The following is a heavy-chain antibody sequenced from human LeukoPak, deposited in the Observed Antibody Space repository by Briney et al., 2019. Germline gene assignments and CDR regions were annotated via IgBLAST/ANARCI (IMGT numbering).Heavy chain of an antibody. D-gene: IGHD6-13*01. V-gene: IGHV3-30*18. CDR2: ISYDGSNK. CDR3: AKDQVAAAVKYYYGMDV. J-gene: IGHJ6*02. Sequence: GGSLRLSCAASGFTFRSYGMHWVRQAPGKGLEGVAVISYDGSNKYYADSVKGRFTISRDNSKNTLYLQMNSLRAEDTAVYYCAKDQVAAAVKYYYGMDVWGQGTTVTVSS. CDR1: GFTFRSYG.